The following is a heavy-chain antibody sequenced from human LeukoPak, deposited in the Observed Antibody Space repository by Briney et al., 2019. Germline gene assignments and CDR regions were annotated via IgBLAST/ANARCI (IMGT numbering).Heavy chain of an antibody. V-gene: IGHV3-74*01. D-gene: IGHD3-22*01. J-gene: IGHJ5*02. Sequence: GGSLRLSCTASGFTFSNYWMHWVRQAPGKGLVWVSRINSDGINTSYADSVKGRFTISRDNAKNTLNLQMNSLRAEDTAVYYCARDLGQYYDTSDNWFDPWGQGTLVTVSS. CDR3: ARDLGQYYDTSDNWFDP. CDR1: GFTFSNYW. CDR2: INSDGINT.